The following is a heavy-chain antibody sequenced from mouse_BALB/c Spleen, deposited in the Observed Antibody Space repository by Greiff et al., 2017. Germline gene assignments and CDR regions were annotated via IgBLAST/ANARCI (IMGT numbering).Heavy chain of an antibody. CDR1: GYTFTDYY. V-gene: IGHV1-19*01. J-gene: IGHJ3*01. Sequence: VQLQQSGPELVKPGASVKMSCKASGYTFTDYYMDWVKQSHGESFEWIGRVNPYNGGTSYNQKFKGKATLTVDKSSSTAYMELNSLTSEDSAVYYCARGRTAAWFAYWGQGTLVTVSA. CDR2: VNPYNGGT. CDR3: ARGRTAAWFAY. D-gene: IGHD1-2*01.